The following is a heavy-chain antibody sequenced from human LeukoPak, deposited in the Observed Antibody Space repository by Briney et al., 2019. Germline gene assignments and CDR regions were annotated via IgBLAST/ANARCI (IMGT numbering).Heavy chain of an antibody. V-gene: IGHV4-59*01. CDR3: ARTNQISETAFDI. D-gene: IGHD1-14*01. Sequence: SETLSLTCTVSSGSINNYYWSWIRQTPGKGLEWIGYILSSGSTNYNPSVKSRATISVDTSKNQFSLKLSSVTAADTAVYYCARTNQISETAFDIWGQGTMVIVTS. J-gene: IGHJ3*02. CDR1: SGSINNYY. CDR2: ILSSGST.